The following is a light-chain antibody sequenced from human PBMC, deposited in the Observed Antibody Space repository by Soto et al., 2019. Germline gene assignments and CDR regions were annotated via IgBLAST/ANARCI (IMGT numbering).Light chain of an antibody. Sequence: QSSLTQPHSASGTDGQRVTISCSGSSSNIGTSSVHWFQQLPGTAPKLLISTTNQRPSGVPERSSGPKSGTSASLAISGLQSEDEADYYCAAWDDSLNGHVFGTGTKVTVL. V-gene: IGLV1-44*01. J-gene: IGLJ1*01. CDR3: AAWDDSLNGHV. CDR2: TTN. CDR1: SSNIGTSS.